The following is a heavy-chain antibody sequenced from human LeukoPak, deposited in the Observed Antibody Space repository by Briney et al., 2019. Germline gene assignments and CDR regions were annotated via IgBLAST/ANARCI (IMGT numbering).Heavy chain of an antibody. CDR2: ISWNSGSI. CDR1: GFTFDDYG. J-gene: IGHJ4*02. Sequence: PGGSLRLSCAASGFTFDDYGMSWVRQAPGKGLEWVSGISWNSGSIGYADSVKGRFTISRDNAKNSLYLQMNSLRAEDTALYYCAKDSWSSSWYYFDYWGQGTLVTVSS. V-gene: IGHV3-9*01. CDR3: AKDSWSSSWYYFDY. D-gene: IGHD6-13*01.